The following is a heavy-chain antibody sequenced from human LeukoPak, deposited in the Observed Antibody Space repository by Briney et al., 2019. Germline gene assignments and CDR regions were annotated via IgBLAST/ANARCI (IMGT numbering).Heavy chain of an antibody. D-gene: IGHD3-10*01. CDR3: AKDTRILWFGELLLTPDY. Sequence: GGSLRLSCAASGFTFSSYAMSWVRQAPGKGLEWVSAISGSGGSTYYADSVKGRFTISRDNSKNTLYLQMNSLRAEDTAVYYCAKDTRILWFGELLLTPDYWGQGTLVTVSS. J-gene: IGHJ4*02. V-gene: IGHV3-23*01. CDR2: ISGSGGST. CDR1: GFTFSSYA.